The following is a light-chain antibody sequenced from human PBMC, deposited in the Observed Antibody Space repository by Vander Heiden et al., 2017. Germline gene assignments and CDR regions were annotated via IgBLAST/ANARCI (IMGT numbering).Light chain of an antibody. Sequence: DLQMTQSPSTLSASVGDRVTITCRASQSISSWLAWYQQKPGKAPKLLIYDASRLESGVPSRFSGSGSGTEFTLTISSLQPDDFATYYCQQYNSYLVTFGQGTKLEIK. J-gene: IGKJ2*01. CDR3: QQYNSYLVT. CDR1: QSISSW. CDR2: DAS. V-gene: IGKV1-5*01.